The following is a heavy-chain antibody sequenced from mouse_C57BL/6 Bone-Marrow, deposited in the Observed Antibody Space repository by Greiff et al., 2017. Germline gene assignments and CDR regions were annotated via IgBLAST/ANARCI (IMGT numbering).Heavy chain of an antibody. Sequence: EVQLQESGPELVKPGASVKISCKASGYSFTGYYMNWVKQSPEKSLEWIGEINPSTGGTTYNQKFKAKATLTVDKSSSTAYMQLKSLTSEDSAVYYCARPTGYWGQGTSVTVSS. CDR3: ARPTGY. CDR1: GYSFTGYY. CDR2: INPSTGGT. J-gene: IGHJ4*01. V-gene: IGHV1-42*01.